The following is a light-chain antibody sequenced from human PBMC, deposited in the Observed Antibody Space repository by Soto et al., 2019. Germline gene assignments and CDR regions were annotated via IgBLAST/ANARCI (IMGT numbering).Light chain of an antibody. CDR1: QGISNY. Sequence: DIQMTQSPSSLSASVGDRVTITCRASQGISNYLAWYQQKPGKVPKLRIYAASTLQSGVPSRVSGSGSGTDVTLTISSLQYEDIATYYCQQYDNLPLTFGGGTKVDIK. CDR3: QQYDNLPLT. V-gene: IGKV1-27*01. J-gene: IGKJ4*01. CDR2: AAS.